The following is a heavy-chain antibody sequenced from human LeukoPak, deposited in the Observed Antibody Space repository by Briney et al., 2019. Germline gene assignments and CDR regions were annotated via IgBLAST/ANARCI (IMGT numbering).Heavy chain of an antibody. J-gene: IGHJ5*02. CDR1: GFTFSSYG. CDR2: ISYDGSNK. D-gene: IGHD5-18*01. V-gene: IGHV3-30*03. Sequence: GGSLRLSCAASGFTFSSYGMHWVRQAPGKGLEWVAVISYDGSNKYYADSVKGRFTISRDNSKNTPYLQMNSLRAEDTVVYYCAYGVTGPWRQGTLVPVSS. CDR3: AYGVTGP.